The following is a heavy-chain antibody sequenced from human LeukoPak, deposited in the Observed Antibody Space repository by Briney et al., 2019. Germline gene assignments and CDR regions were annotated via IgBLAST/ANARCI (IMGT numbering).Heavy chain of an antibody. V-gene: IGHV1-24*01. J-gene: IGHJ6*03. Sequence: GASVKVSCKVSGYTLTELSMHWVRQAPGKGLEWMGGFDPEDGETIYAQKFQGRVTMTEDTSTDTAYMELSSLRSEDTAVYYCATLAYSSPYYYYYMDVWGKGTTVTVSS. CDR1: GYTLTELS. CDR3: ATLAYSSPYYYYYMDV. D-gene: IGHD6-13*01. CDR2: FDPEDGET.